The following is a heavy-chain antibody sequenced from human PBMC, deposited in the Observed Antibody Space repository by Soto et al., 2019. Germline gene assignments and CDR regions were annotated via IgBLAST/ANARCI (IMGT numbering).Heavy chain of an antibody. CDR3: ARGHCTSTSCYPSDY. CDR1: GGSISNYY. Sequence: PSETLSLSCTVSGGSISNYYWSWIRQPAGKGLEWIGRIYTSGSTDYNPSLKSRVTMSVDTSKNQFSLRLSSVTAADTAVYYCARGHCTSTSCYPSDYWGQGALVTVPS. D-gene: IGHD2-2*01. V-gene: IGHV4-4*07. J-gene: IGHJ4*02. CDR2: IYTSGST.